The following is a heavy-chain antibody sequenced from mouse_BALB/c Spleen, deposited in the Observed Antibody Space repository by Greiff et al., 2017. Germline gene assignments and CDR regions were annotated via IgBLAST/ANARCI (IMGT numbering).Heavy chain of an antibody. J-gene: IGHJ4*01. CDR2: IWAGGST. Sequence: LVESGPGLVAPSQSLSITCTVSGFSLTSYGVHWVRQPPGKGLEWLGVIWAGGSTNYNSALMSRLSISKDNSKSQVFLKMNSLQTDDTAMYYCALIYYGYDGAMDYWGQGTSVTVSS. CDR1: GFSLTSYG. D-gene: IGHD2-2*01. V-gene: IGHV2-9*02. CDR3: ALIYYGYDGAMDY.